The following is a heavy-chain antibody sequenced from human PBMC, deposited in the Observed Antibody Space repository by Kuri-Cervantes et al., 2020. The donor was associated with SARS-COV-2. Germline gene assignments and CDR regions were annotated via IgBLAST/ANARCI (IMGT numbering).Heavy chain of an antibody. V-gene: IGHV1-69*04. CDR3: ARWGNYYDFWSGDNWFDP. CDR2: IIPILGIA. CDR1: GYTFTSYG. D-gene: IGHD3-3*01. Sequence: SVKVSCKASGYTFTSYGISWVRQAPGQGLEWMGRIIPILGIANYAQKFQGRVTITADKSTSTAYMELSSLRSEDTAVYYCARWGNYYDFWSGDNWFDPWGQGTLVTVSS. J-gene: IGHJ5*02.